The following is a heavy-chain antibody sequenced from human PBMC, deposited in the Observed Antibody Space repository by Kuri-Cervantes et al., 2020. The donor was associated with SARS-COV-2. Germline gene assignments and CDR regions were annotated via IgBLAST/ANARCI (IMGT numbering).Heavy chain of an antibody. Sequence: GGSLRLSCAASGFTFSSYSMNWVRQAPGKGLEWVSSISSSSSYIYYADSVKGRFTISRDNSKNSLYLQMNSLRAEDTAVYYCARPLMAGPNYFDFWGQGTLVTVSS. J-gene: IGHJ4*02. V-gene: IGHV3-21*01. CDR1: GFTFSSYS. CDR2: ISSSSSYI. D-gene: IGHD6-19*01. CDR3: ARPLMAGPNYFDF.